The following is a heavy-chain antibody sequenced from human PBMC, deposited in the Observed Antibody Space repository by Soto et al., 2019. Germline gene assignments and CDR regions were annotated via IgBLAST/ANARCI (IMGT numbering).Heavy chain of an antibody. J-gene: IGHJ4*02. D-gene: IGHD2-15*01. Sequence: QVQLVESGGGVVQPGRSLRLSCAASGFTFSSYGMHWVRQAPGKGLEWVAVIWYDGSNKYYADSVKGRFTISRDNSKNTLYLQMNGLRAEDTAVYYCARVSGGGTDDGGLDYWGQGTLVTVSS. CDR3: ARVSGGGTDDGGLDY. V-gene: IGHV3-33*01. CDR2: IWYDGSNK. CDR1: GFTFSSYG.